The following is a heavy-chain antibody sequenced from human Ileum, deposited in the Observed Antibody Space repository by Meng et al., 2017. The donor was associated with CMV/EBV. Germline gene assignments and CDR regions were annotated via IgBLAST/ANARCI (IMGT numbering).Heavy chain of an antibody. J-gene: IGHJ4*02. D-gene: IGHD5-12*01. Sequence: VSGGSISSSSYYWGWIRQPPGKGLEWIGSIYYSGSTYYNPSLKSRVTISVDTSKNQFSLKLSSVTAADTAVYYCAAYGGYSRAFDYWGQGTLVTVSS. CDR3: AAYGGYSRAFDY. V-gene: IGHV4-39*01. CDR2: IYYSGST. CDR1: GGSISSSSYY.